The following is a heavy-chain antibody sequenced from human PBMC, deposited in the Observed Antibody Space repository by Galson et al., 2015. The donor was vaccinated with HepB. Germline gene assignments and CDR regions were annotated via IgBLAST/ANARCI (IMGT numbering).Heavy chain of an antibody. CDR3: VSRPGGASCQGPFDY. V-gene: IGHV4-39*01. CDR2: LYYSGST. D-gene: IGHD2-15*01. J-gene: IGHJ4*02. Sequence: QPPGRGLEWIVTLYYSGSTYYNPSLNSRVTTSVDTSRNQFSLRLSSVTASDMAMYYCVSRPGGASCQGPFDYWGQGALVTVSS.